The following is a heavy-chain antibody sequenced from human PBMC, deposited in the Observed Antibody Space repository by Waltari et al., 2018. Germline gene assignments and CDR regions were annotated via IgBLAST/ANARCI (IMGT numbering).Heavy chain of an antibody. D-gene: IGHD2-2*01. J-gene: IGHJ4*02. CDR1: GFTFSSYA. V-gene: IGHV3-23*04. CDR3: AKDRYCNYISCYGGWVY. CDR2: ISGSGDNP. Sequence: EVQLVESGGGLVQPGGSLRLSCAASGFTFSSYAMSWVRQAPGKGLGWVSVISGSGDNPYYADSVKGRFTISRDNSKNTLYLQMNSLRADDTATYYCAKDRYCNYISCYGGWVYWGQGNLVTVSS.